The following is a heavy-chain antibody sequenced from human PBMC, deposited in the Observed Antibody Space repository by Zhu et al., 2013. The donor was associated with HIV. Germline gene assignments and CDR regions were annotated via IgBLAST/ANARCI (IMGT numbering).Heavy chain of an antibody. Sequence: QVQLVQSGAEVKKPGASVKVSCKASGYTFTSYGISWVRQAPGQGLEWMGWISAYNGNTNYAQKLQGRVTMTTDTSTSTAYMELRSLRSDDTAVYYCARIPGREGWNYTYYYYGMDVWGQGTTVTVSS. CDR3: ARIPGREGWNYTYYYYGMDV. J-gene: IGHJ6*02. CDR1: GYTFTSYG. D-gene: IGHD1-7*01. V-gene: IGHV1-18*01. CDR2: ISAYNGNT.